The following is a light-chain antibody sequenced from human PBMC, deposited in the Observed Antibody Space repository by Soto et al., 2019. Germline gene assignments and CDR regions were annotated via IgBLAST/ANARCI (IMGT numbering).Light chain of an antibody. Sequence: DIQMTQSPSSLSASVGDRVTITCRASESISRLLNWYQQKPGNAPKLLIYAASSLQNGVPSRFSGSGSGTDFTLTISNLQPGDFATYYCQESYSTLSITFGQGTRLETK. V-gene: IGKV1-39*01. CDR3: QESYSTLSIT. CDR2: AAS. J-gene: IGKJ5*01. CDR1: ESISRL.